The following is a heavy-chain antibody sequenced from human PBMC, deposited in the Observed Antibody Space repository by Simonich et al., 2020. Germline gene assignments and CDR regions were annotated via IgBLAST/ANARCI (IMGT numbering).Heavy chain of an antibody. CDR3: ARDYSNYDAFDI. CDR2: INSDGGST. D-gene: IGHD4-4*01. J-gene: IGHJ3*02. V-gene: IGHV3-74*01. Sequence: EVQLVESGGGLVQPGGSLRLSCAASGFTFSSYWMHWVRQAPGKGRVWDSRINSDGGSTSYADSVKGRFTISRDNAKNTLYLQMNSLRAEDTAVYYCARDYSNYDAFDIWGQGTMVTVSS. CDR1: GFTFSSYW.